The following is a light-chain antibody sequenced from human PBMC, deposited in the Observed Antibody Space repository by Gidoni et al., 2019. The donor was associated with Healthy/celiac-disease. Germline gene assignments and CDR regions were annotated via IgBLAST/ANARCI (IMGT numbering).Light chain of an antibody. Sequence: DHQQTPPPSSLSASVGDRVTITCRASQSISSYLNWYQQKPGKAPKLLIYAASSLQSGVPSRFSGSGSGTDFTLTISSLQPEDFATYYCQQSYSTPPTFGGGTKVEIK. V-gene: IGKV1-39*01. CDR2: AAS. J-gene: IGKJ4*01. CDR3: QQSYSTPPT. CDR1: QSISSY.